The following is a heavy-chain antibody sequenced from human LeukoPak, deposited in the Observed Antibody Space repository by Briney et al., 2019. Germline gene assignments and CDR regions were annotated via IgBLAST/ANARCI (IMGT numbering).Heavy chain of an antibody. CDR2: MYTSGNT. V-gene: IGHV4-61*02. Sequence: SETLSLTCTVSGGSISSGGYYWSWIRQPAGKGLEWIGRMYTSGNTNYNPSLKSRVTISVDTSKNQFSLKLSSVTAADTAVYYCARRATVTTWLAFDIWGQGTMVTVSS. CDR3: ARRATVTTWLAFDI. D-gene: IGHD4-17*01. CDR1: GGSISSGGYY. J-gene: IGHJ3*02.